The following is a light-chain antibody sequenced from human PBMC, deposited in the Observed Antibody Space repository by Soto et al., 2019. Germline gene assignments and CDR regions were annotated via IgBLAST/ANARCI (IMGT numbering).Light chain of an antibody. V-gene: IGLV2-14*01. CDR1: SSDVGAYTY. Sequence: QSALTQPASVSGSPGQSITISCTGTSSDVGAYTYVSWYQQHPGKAPKLMIFEVSDRPSGVSNRFSGSKSGNTASLTISGLPAEDEAYYCCSSYTTSNTLVFGGGTQLTVL. CDR3: SSYTTSNTLV. J-gene: IGLJ2*01. CDR2: EVS.